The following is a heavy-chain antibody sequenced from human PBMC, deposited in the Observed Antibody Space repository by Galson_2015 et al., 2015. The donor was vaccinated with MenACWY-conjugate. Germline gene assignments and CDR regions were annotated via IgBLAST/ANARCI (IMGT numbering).Heavy chain of an antibody. CDR2: ISSNGGRT. J-gene: IGHJ6*02. CDR1: GFCFRSYG. V-gene: IGHV3-64*01. D-gene: IGHD3-10*01. CDR3: ARVGWFGDYRKEKYAMDV. Sequence: SLSLACEASGFCFRSYGMQWVRQAPGTGLEHVSAISSNGGRTFYANSVKGRFTVSRDDSKNTLYLLMGSLRAEDMAVYYCARVGWFGDYRKEKYAMDVWGQGTTVTVSS.